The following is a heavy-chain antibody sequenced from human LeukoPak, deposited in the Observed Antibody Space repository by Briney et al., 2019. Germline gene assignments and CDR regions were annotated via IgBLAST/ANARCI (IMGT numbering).Heavy chain of an antibody. D-gene: IGHD5-24*01. Sequence: PGGSLRLSCAASGFTFGNYAMNWVRQTPGKGLEWVSGIIPSGHTTYYADSVRGRFTISRDNSRNTLYLQMNSLRAEDTAVYYCAKDDRWLQFCCWGQGTLVTVSA. J-gene: IGHJ4*02. CDR3: AKDDRWLQFCC. CDR1: GFTFGNYA. CDR2: IIPSGHTT. V-gene: IGHV3-23*01.